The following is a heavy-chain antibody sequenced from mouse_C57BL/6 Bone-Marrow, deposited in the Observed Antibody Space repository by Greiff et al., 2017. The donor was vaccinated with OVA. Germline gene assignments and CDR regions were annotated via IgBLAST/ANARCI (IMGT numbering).Heavy chain of an antibody. D-gene: IGHD1-1*01. V-gene: IGHV5-4*01. CDR3: ARASYYYGSSSPYAMDY. CDR2: ISDGGSYT. J-gene: IGHJ4*01. CDR1: GFTFSSYA. Sequence: EVQVVESGGGLVKPGGSLKLSCAASGFTFSSYAMSWVRQTPEKRLAWVATISDGGSYTYYPDNVKGRFTISRDNAKNNLYLQMSHLKSEDTAMYYCARASYYYGSSSPYAMDYWGQGTSVTVSS.